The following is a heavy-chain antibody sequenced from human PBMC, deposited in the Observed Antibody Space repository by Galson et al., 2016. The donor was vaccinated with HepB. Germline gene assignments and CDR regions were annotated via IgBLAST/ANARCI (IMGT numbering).Heavy chain of an antibody. Sequence: SLRLSCAASGFSLETYWMTWARQAPGKGLEWVANMKQDGSLRYYVDSVKGRFTISRDNAKNSLYLQMNSLRAEDTAVYYCAREFGPDVWGQGTTVTVSS. D-gene: IGHD3-16*01. CDR3: AREFGPDV. CDR1: GFSLETYW. J-gene: IGHJ6*02. V-gene: IGHV3-7*04. CDR2: MKQDGSLR.